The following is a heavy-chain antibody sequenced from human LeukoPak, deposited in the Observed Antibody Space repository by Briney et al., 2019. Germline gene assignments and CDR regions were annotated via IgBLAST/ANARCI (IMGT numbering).Heavy chain of an antibody. CDR1: GYTFTSYD. D-gene: IGHD3-22*01. J-gene: IGHJ4*02. CDR3: ARDRDTSGYYSYYFDY. CDR2: INPDSGGT. V-gene: IGHV1-2*02. Sequence: ASVKVSCKASGYTFTSYDINWVRQAPGQGLEWMGWINPDSGGTNYALKFQGRVTMTRDTSISTAYMELSRLRSDDTAAYYCARDRDTSGYYSYYFDYWGQGTLVTVSS.